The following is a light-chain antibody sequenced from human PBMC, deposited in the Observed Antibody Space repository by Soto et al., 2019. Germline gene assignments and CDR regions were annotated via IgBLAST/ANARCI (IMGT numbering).Light chain of an antibody. V-gene: IGLV2-23*01. CDR3: AAWDDSLNGQV. Sequence: QSALTQPASVSGSPGQSITISCTGSSSDIGSYNLVSWYQQHPGKAPKLMIYEGSKRPSGVSNRFSGSKPGNTASLTISGLQSEDEADYYCAAWDDSLNGQVFGGGTKLTVL. CDR2: EGS. J-gene: IGLJ3*02. CDR1: SSDIGSYNL.